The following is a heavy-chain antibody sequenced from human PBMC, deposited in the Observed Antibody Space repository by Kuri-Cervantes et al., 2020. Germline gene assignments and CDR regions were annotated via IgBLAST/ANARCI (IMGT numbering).Heavy chain of an antibody. CDR1: GFTFSSYG. CDR3: AVIGEVFAFDI. V-gene: IGHV3-30*03. J-gene: IGHJ3*02. Sequence: GESLKISCAASGFTFSSYGMHWVRQAPGKGLEWVAVISYDGSNKYYADSVKGRFTISRDNSKNTLYLQMNSLRDEDTAVYYCAVIGEVFAFDIWGQGTMVTVS. D-gene: IGHD3-16*01. CDR2: ISYDGSNK.